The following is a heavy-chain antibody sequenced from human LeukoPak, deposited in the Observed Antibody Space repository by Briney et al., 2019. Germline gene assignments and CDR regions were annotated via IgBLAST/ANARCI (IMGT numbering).Heavy chain of an antibody. CDR2: INHSGST. CDR3: ARGVAARRNYYYMDV. CDR1: GGSFRGYY. D-gene: IGHD6-6*01. V-gene: IGHV4-34*01. J-gene: IGHJ6*03. Sequence: PSETLSLTCAVYGGSFRGYYWSWIRQPPGKGLEWIGEINHSGSTNYNPSLKSRVTISVDTSKNQFSLKLSSVTAADTAVYYCARGVAARRNYYYMDVWGKGTTVTVSS.